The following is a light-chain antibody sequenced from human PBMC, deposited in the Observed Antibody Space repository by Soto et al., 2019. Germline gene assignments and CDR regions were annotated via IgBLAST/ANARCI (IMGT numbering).Light chain of an antibody. J-gene: IGKJ1*01. Sequence: EIVFTQSPGTLSLSPGERATLSCRASQSVNSNYLAWYQQKPGQGPRLLMYGASSRATGIPDRFSGSGSGTDFTITISRLEPEDFAVYYCQKYDNSPRTFGQGTKVEIK. CDR2: GAS. V-gene: IGKV3-20*01. CDR1: QSVNSNY. CDR3: QKYDNSPRT.